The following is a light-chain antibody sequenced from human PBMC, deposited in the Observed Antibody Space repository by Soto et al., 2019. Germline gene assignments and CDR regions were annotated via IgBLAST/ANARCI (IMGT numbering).Light chain of an antibody. CDR3: QQYNNYSPSWT. V-gene: IGKV1-5*01. CDR2: DAS. Sequence: DIQMTQSPSTLSASVGDRVTITCRASQSITSYLAWYQQKPGKAPKFLIFDASSLESGVPSRFSGSGSGTEFTLTISGLQPDDFATYYCQQYNNYSPSWTFGQGTKVDIK. CDR1: QSITSY. J-gene: IGKJ1*01.